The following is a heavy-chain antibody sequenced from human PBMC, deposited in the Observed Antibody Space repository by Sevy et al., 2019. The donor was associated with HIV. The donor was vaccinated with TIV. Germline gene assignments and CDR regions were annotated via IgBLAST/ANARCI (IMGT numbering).Heavy chain of an antibody. CDR2: ISYDGSNK. CDR1: GFTFSSYG. Sequence: GGSLRLSCAASGFTFSSYGMHWVRQAPGKGLEWVAVISYDGSNKYYADSVKGRFTISRDNSKNTLYLQMNSLRVEDTAVYYCAKDLPLAFDIWGQGTMVTVSS. J-gene: IGHJ3*02. V-gene: IGHV3-30*18. CDR3: AKDLPLAFDI.